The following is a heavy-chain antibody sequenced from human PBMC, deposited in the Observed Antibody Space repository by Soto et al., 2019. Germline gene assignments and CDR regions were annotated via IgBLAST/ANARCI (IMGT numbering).Heavy chain of an antibody. CDR3: ARGLGVEIAVAV. CDR1: GYTFTSYY. D-gene: IGHD6-19*01. CDR2: MNPNSGNT. Sequence: AAAKVSSKAFGYTFTSYYINWVLQATGQGLEWMGWMNPNSGNTGYAQKFQGRVTMTRNTSISTAYMELSSLRSEDTAVYYCARGLGVEIAVAVWGQGTLVTVSS. J-gene: IGHJ4*02. V-gene: IGHV1-8*01.